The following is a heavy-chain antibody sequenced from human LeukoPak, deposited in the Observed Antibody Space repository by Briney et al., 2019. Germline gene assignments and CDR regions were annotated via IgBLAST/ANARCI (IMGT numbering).Heavy chain of an antibody. J-gene: IGHJ3*01. CDR3: AREGRLLGAFDV. CDR1: GFTFSTYW. Sequence: GGSLRLSCAASGFTFSTYWMNWVRQAPGKGLEWVADIKPDGSHVSYVDSVKGRFSISRDNAQNSLYLQVSSLRAEDTAIYYCAREGRLLGAFDVWGQGTMVTISS. V-gene: IGHV3-7*01. CDR2: IKPDGSHV.